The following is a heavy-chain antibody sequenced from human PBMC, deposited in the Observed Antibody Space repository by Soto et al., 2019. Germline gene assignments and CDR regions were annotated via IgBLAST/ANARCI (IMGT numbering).Heavy chain of an antibody. Sequence: PSKTLSPSCIVIGGSFSPNYCSWFRQPPGKGLEWVGYIYYDGTARHNPSLKSRVTISLETSRSQFSLRLSSVSAADTAVYYCARLGKYYQPLPPWAPGTLVTVS. CDR2: IYYDGTA. CDR3: ARLGKYYQPLPP. J-gene: IGHJ5*02. CDR1: GGSFSPNY. V-gene: IGHV4-59*08. D-gene: IGHD2-2*01.